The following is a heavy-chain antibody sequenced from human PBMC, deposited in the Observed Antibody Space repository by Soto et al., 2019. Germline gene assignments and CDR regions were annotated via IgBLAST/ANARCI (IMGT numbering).Heavy chain of an antibody. V-gene: IGHV3-21*01. CDR2: ISSSSSYI. Sequence: EVQLVESGGGLVKPGGSLRLSCAASGFTFSSYSMNWVRQAPGKGLEWVSSISSSSSYIYYADSVKGRVTISRDNAKNSLYLQMSSLGAEDTAVYYCASAFYCSVGSCNSGYGMDVWGQGTTVTVSS. J-gene: IGHJ6*02. D-gene: IGHD2-15*01. CDR1: GFTFSSYS. CDR3: ASAFYCSVGSCNSGYGMDV.